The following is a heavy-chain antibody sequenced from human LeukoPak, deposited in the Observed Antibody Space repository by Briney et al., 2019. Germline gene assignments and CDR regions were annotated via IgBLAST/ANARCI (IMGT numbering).Heavy chain of an antibody. CDR3: AKDRGKYVYGMDV. CDR2: ISYDETNE. Sequence: GGSLRLSCAASGFTFSNYGMHWVRQAPGKGPEWVAVISYDETNEYYADSVKGRFTISRDNSKNTLYLQMHSLTDEDTAVYYCAKDRGKYVYGMDVWGQGTTVTVSS. J-gene: IGHJ6*02. V-gene: IGHV3-30*18. D-gene: IGHD2-2*01. CDR1: GFTFSNYG.